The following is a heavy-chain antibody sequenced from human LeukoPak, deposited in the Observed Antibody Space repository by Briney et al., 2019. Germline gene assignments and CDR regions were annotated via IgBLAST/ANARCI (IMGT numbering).Heavy chain of an antibody. V-gene: IGHV3-33*01. CDR1: GFTFSSYG. J-gene: IGHJ2*01. Sequence: GRSLRLSCAASGFTFSSYGMHWVRQAPGKGLEWVAVIWYDGSNKYYADSVKGRFTISRDNSKNTLYLQMNSLRAEDTAVYYCARESGDPDLWGRGTLVTVSS. CDR3: ARESGDPDL. CDR2: IWYDGSNK. D-gene: IGHD1-26*01.